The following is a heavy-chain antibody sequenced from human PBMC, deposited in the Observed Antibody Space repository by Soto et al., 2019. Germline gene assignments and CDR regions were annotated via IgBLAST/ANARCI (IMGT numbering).Heavy chain of an antibody. V-gene: IGHV1-2*04. Sequence: QVQLVQSGAEVKNPGASVKVSCRTTGYTFTDYYLHWVRQAPGQGLEWMGWINPQSGGTNYSQRFRDCVPLTRDASLSKADMELTRRQSDSTAVYDCARVPNFFEYSSPTPASHFDYWGQGTLVPGSS. D-gene: IGHD6-6*01. CDR3: ARVPNFFEYSSPTPASHFDY. CDR1: GYTFTDYY. CDR2: INPQSGGT. J-gene: IGHJ4*02.